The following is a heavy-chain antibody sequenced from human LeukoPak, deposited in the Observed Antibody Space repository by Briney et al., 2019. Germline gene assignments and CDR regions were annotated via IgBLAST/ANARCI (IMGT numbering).Heavy chain of an antibody. V-gene: IGHV3-74*03. D-gene: IGHD3-3*01. CDR2: MNGDGRTT. J-gene: IGHJ4*02. CDR3: ARGPSDEFWSGRFDY. CDR1: GFPFSNYW. Sequence: GGSLRLSCEASGFPFSNYWMHWVRQDAGKGLMWVARMNGDGRTTTYAGSVKGRFAISRDNAKNTVYLQMQSLRVEDTAVYYCARGPSDEFWSGRFDYWGQGTRVIVSS.